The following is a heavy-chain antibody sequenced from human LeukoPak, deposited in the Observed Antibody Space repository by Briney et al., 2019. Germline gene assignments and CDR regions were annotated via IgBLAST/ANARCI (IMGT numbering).Heavy chain of an antibody. CDR3: ARAPYYDSSGYHSAYFEY. Sequence: TSETLSLTCTVSGDSISSSSYYWGWIRRPPGKGLEWIGSIYYSGSTYYNPSLKSRVTISVDTSKNQFSLKLSSVTAADTAVYYCARAPYYDSSGYHSAYFEYWGQGTLVTVSS. CDR2: IYYSGST. D-gene: IGHD3-22*01. V-gene: IGHV4-39*07. J-gene: IGHJ4*02. CDR1: GDSISSSSYY.